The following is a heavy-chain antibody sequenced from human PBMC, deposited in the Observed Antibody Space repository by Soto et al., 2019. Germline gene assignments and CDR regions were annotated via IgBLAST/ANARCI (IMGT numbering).Heavy chain of an antibody. CDR2: INHSGST. CDR1: GGSFSGYY. V-gene: IGHV4-34*01. CDR3: ARAYRDTTNGHDY. D-gene: IGHD1-26*01. Sequence: QVQLQQWGAGLLKPSETLSLTCAVYGGSFSGYYWSWIRQPPGKGLEWIGEINHSGSTNYNPSLKSRVTISVDTSKNQFSLKLSSVTAADTAVYYCARAYRDTTNGHDYWGQGTLVTVSS. J-gene: IGHJ4*02.